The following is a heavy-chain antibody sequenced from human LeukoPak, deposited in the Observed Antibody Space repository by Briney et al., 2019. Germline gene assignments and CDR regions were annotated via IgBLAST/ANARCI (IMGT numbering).Heavy chain of an antibody. CDR1: GFTFSSYS. CDR3: ARVECSGGSCYLSDYYYYYMDV. CDR2: ISSSSSYI. J-gene: IGHJ6*03. V-gene: IGHV3-21*01. D-gene: IGHD2-15*01. Sequence: PGGSLRLSCAASGFTFSSYSVNWVRQAPGKGLEWVSSISSSSSYIYYADSVKGRFTSSRDNAKNSLYLQMNSLRAEDTAVYYCARVECSGGSCYLSDYYYYYMDVWGKGTTVTVSS.